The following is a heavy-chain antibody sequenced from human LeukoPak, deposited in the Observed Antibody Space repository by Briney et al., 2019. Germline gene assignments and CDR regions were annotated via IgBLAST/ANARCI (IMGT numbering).Heavy chain of an antibody. CDR3: ARVLLRTVVTPPFAY. CDR2: INPNSGGT. J-gene: IGHJ4*02. V-gene: IGHV1-2*02. D-gene: IGHD4-23*01. CDR1: GGTFSSYA. Sequence: ASVKVSCKASGGTFSSYAISWVRQAPGQGLEWMGWINPNSGGTNYAQKFQGRVTMTRDTSISTAYMELSRLRSDDTAVYYCARVLLRTVVTPPFAYWGQGTLVTVSS.